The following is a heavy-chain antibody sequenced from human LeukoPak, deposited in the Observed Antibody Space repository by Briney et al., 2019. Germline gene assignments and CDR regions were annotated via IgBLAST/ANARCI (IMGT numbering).Heavy chain of an antibody. CDR3: ALTREAAAGNPYYYYYMDV. V-gene: IGHV3-23*01. Sequence: PGGSLRLSCAASGFTFSSYAMSWVRQAPGKGLEWVSAISGSGGSTYYADSVKGRFTISRDNSKNTLYLQMNSLRAEDTAVYYCALTREAAAGNPYYYYYMDVWGKGTTVTVSS. CDR1: GFTFSSYA. J-gene: IGHJ6*03. D-gene: IGHD6-13*01. CDR2: ISGSGGST.